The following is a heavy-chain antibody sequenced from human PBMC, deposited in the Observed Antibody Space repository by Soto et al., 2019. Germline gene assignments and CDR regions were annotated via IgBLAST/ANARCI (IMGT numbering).Heavy chain of an antibody. CDR2: IIPIFGTA. D-gene: IGHD6-19*01. V-gene: IGHV1-69*06. CDR3: ARGRYSSGWSEGYYFDY. J-gene: IGHJ4*02. CDR1: GGTFSSYA. Sequence: GASVKVSCKASGGTFSSYAISWVRQAPGQGLEWMGGIIPIFGTANYAQKFQGRVTITADKSTSTAYMELSSLRSEDTAVYYCARGRYSSGWSEGYYFDYWGQGTLVTVSS.